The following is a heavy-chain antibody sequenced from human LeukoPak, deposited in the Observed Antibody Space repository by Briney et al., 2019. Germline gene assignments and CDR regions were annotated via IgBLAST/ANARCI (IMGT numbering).Heavy chain of an antibody. CDR3: ARGRGITGTNHYYYYMDV. Sequence: GGSLRLSCAASGFTFSSYEMNWVRQAPGKGLEWVSSISSSSSYIYYADSVKGRFTISRDNAKNSLYLQMNSLRAEDTAVYYCARGRGITGTNHYYYYMDVWGKGTTVTVSS. D-gene: IGHD1-20*01. CDR1: GFTFSSYE. J-gene: IGHJ6*03. V-gene: IGHV3-21*01. CDR2: ISSSSSYI.